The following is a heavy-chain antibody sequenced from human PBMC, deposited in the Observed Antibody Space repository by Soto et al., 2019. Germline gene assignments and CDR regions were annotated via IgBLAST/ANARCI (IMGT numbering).Heavy chain of an antibody. D-gene: IGHD2-2*01. V-gene: IGHV1-69*01. CDR2: IIPIPGTA. CDR1: GGTFSSYA. CDR3: ARSQGSSTSLEIYYYYYYGMDV. Sequence: QVQLVQSGAEVKKPGSSVKVSCKASGGTFSSYAISWVRQAPGQGLEWMGGIIPIPGTANYAQKFQGRVTITADEYTSTAYMALSSVRSEDTAVYYCARSQGSSTSLEIYYYYYYGMDVWGQGTTVTVSS. J-gene: IGHJ6*02.